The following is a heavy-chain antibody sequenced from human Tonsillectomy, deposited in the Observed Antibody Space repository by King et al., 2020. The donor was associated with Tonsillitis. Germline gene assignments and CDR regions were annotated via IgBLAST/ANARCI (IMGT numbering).Heavy chain of an antibody. CDR1: GYTLTELS. CDR3: ATDNSDYLHYYGMDV. D-gene: IGHD5-12*01. V-gene: IGHV1-24*01. J-gene: IGHJ6*02. CDR2: LDPEEGET. Sequence: QLVQSGAEVKKPGASVKVSCKVYGYTLTELSMQWVRQAPGKGLEWMGGLDPEEGETIYAQKFQGRVTMTEDTSRDTAYMELSSLRSEDTAVYYCATDNSDYLHYYGMDVWGQGTRVTVSS.